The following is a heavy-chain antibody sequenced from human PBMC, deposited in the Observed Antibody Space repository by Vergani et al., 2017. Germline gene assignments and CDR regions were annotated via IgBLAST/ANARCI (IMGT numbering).Heavy chain of an antibody. V-gene: IGHV4-39*07. Sequence: QLQLQESGPGLVQPSETLSLTCTVSGGSISSSSYYWGWIRQPPGKGLEWIGSIYYSGSTYYNPSLKSRVTISVDTSKNQFSLKLSSVTAADTAVYYCARGDSSSWTVPWGADYWGQGTLVTVSS. D-gene: IGHD6-13*01. CDR1: GGSISSSSYY. CDR2: IYYSGST. J-gene: IGHJ4*02. CDR3: ARGDSSSWTVPWGADY.